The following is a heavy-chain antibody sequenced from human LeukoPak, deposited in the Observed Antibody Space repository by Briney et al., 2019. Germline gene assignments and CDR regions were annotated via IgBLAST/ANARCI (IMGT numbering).Heavy chain of an antibody. D-gene: IGHD6-13*01. J-gene: IGHJ4*02. CDR3: ASGYSSSWLAFDY. V-gene: IGHV5-51*01. CDR1: GSTFIRYW. Sequence: GGSLEIPCQGSGSTFIRYWIGWVRRLPGKGLEGMGIIYPGDSDTRYSPSFQGQVTISADRSISPAYLQWTSLKASDTAMYYCASGYSSSWLAFDYWGQGTLVTVSS. CDR2: IYPGDSDT.